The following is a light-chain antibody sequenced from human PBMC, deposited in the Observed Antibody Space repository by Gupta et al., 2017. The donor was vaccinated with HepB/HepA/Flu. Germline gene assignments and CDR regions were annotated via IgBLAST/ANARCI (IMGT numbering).Light chain of an antibody. CDR3: SAWDFSLSSWV. V-gene: IGLV10-54*04. CDR1: NNDVGNKG. Sequence: QAGLTQPPSVSKDLRQTATLTCTGNNNDVGNKGAAWLQHHQGHPPKLLSYRNNNRPSGISERFSASRSGNTASLTITGLQPEDEADYYCSAWDFSLSSWVFGGGTKLTVL. J-gene: IGLJ3*02. CDR2: RNN.